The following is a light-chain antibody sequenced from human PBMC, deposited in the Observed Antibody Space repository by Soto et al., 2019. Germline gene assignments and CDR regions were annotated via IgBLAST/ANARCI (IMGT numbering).Light chain of an antibody. J-gene: IGKJ1*01. Sequence: DIQMTQSPSSRSASVLDRVTVTVLASQSISSYLNWYQQKPGKAPKLLIYAASSLQSGVPSRFSGSGSGTDFTLTISSLQPEDFATYYCQQSYSTPWTFGQGTKVDIK. CDR2: AAS. CDR1: QSISSY. CDR3: QQSYSTPWT. V-gene: IGKV1-39*01.